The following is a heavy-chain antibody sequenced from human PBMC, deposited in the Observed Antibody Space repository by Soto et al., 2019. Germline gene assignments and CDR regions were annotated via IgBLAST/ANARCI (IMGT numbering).Heavy chain of an antibody. D-gene: IGHD6-6*01. CDR2: MSYDGRNQ. V-gene: IGHV3-30*18. CDR1: GFTLSGVD. Sequence: QVQLVESGGGVVQPGTSLRLSCSASGFTLSGVDMHWVRQAPGKGQEWVAVMSYDGRNQYYADSVKGRFTVSRDSSKSTLYLQMNSLRTEDAAVYYCAKGGWYTSSSRSDCWGQGTLVTVSS. CDR3: AKGGWYTSSSRSDC. J-gene: IGHJ4*02.